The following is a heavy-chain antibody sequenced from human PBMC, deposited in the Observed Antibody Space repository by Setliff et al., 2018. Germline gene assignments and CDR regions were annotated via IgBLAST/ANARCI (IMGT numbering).Heavy chain of an antibody. CDR1: KFSFSSYY. J-gene: IGHJ4*02. CDR3: ARGGSPYYFDY. CDR2: ITSSSSSI. Sequence: GGSLRLSCTASKFSFSSYYMAWIRQAPGKGLDWVASITSSSSSIYYADSVKGRFTLSRDNAKNSLYLQMNSLRAEDTAVYYCARGGSPYYFDYWGQGTLVTVSS. V-gene: IGHV3-21*01.